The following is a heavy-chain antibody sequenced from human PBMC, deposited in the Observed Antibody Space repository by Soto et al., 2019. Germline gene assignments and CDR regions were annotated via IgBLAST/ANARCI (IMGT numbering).Heavy chain of an antibody. CDR3: AREPYVVLMVYAKVDYYYMDV. CDR1: GGSFSGYY. V-gene: IGHV4-34*01. CDR2: INHSGST. J-gene: IGHJ6*03. D-gene: IGHD2-8*01. Sequence: QVQLQQWGAGLLKPSETLSLTCAVYGGSFSGYYWSWIRQPPGKGLEWIGEINHSGSTNYNPSLKSRVTISVDTSKNQFSLKLSFVTAADTAVYYCAREPYVVLMVYAKVDYYYMDVWGKGTTVTVSS.